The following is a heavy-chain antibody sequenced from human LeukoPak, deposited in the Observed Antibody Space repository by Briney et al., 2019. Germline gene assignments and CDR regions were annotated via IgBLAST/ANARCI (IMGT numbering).Heavy chain of an antibody. CDR3: AKDGNSGWGDY. Sequence: GRSLRLSCAASGFTFSSYGMHWVRQAPGKGLEWVAVISYDGSNKYYADSVKGRFTISRDDSKNTLYLQMNSLRAEDTAVYYCAKDGNSGWGDYWGQGTLVTVSS. V-gene: IGHV3-30*18. D-gene: IGHD6-19*01. CDR2: ISYDGSNK. CDR1: GFTFSSYG. J-gene: IGHJ4*02.